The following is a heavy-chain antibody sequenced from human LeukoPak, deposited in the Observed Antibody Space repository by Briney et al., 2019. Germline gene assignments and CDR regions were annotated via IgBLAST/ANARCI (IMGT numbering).Heavy chain of an antibody. CDR2: INHSGST. CDR3: ARLRSSSPLVLPPEYYFDY. D-gene: IGHD6-6*01. J-gene: IGHJ4*02. CDR1: GGSFSGYY. V-gene: IGHV4-34*01. Sequence: SETLSLTCAVYGGSFSGYYWSWIRQPPGKGLEWIGEINHSGSTNYNPSLKSRVTISVDTSKNQFSLKLSSVTAADTAVYYCARLRSSSPLVLPPEYYFDYWGQGTLVTVSS.